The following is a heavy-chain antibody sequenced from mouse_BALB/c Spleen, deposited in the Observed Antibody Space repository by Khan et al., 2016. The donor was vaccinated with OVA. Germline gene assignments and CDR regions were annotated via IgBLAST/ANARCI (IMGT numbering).Heavy chain of an antibody. CDR1: GFNIKDYY. D-gene: IGHD2-3*01. CDR3: ARDGYSPWFAY. Sequence: VQLQQSGAELVRPGALVKLSCKASGFNIKDYYIHWVKQRPEQGLEWIGWIDPENGNTIYDPKFQGKASITADTSSNTAYLQLSSLTSADTAVYYCARDGYSPWFAYWGQGTLVTVSA. J-gene: IGHJ3*01. V-gene: IGHV14-1*02. CDR2: IDPENGNT.